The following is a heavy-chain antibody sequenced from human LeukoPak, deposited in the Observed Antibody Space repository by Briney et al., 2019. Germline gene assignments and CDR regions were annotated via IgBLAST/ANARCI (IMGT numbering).Heavy chain of an antibody. D-gene: IGHD3-22*01. V-gene: IGHV4-61*02. J-gene: IGHJ5*02. CDR1: GVSISSGSFY. CDR3: VRDDYDSSTYYGAFWFDP. Sequence: PSETLSLTCTVSGVSISSGSFYWSWIRQPAGKGLEWIGRIYTNENTYYNPSLKSRVSMSVDTSKNKFSLKLSSVTAADTAVYYCVRDDYDSSTYYGAFWFDPWGQGILVTVAS. CDR2: IYTNENT.